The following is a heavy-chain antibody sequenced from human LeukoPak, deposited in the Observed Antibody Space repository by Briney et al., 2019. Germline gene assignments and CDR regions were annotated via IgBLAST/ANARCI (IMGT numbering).Heavy chain of an antibody. CDR3: ARPSVKYDSSGYQPNPFDY. V-gene: IGHV3-21*01. J-gene: IGHJ4*02. Sequence: PGGSLRLSCAASGLTFSTYNMNWVRQAPGKGLDWVSSITSSSNYLYYADSVKGRFTISRDNAKNSLYLQMTRLRAEDTTVYYCARPSVKYDSSGYQPNPFDYWGQGTLVTVSS. CDR2: ITSSSNYL. D-gene: IGHD3-22*01. CDR1: GLTFSTYN.